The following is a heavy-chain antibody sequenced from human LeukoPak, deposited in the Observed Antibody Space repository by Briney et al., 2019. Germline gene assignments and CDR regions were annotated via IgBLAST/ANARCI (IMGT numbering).Heavy chain of an antibody. Sequence: SETLSLTCTVSGGSISSYYWSWIRQPPGKGLGWIGEINHSGSTNYNPSLKSRVTISVDTSKNQFSLKLSSVTAADTAVYYCARGKGWSSGYSTRDYFDYWGQGTLATVSS. CDR3: ARGKGWSSGYSTRDYFDY. D-gene: IGHD3-22*01. CDR2: INHSGST. V-gene: IGHV4-34*01. CDR1: GGSISSYY. J-gene: IGHJ4*02.